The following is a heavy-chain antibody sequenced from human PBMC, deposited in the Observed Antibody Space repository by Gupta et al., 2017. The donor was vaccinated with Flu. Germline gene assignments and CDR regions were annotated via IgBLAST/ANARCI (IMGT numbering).Heavy chain of an antibody. CDR2: IRSKAYGGTT. J-gene: IGHJ4*02. V-gene: IGHV3-49*03. CDR3: TRAPYSSGWSGGDY. Sequence: EVQLVESGGGLVQPGRSLRLSCTASGFTFGDYAMSWFRQAPGKGLEWVGFIRSKAYGGTTEYAASVKGRFTISRDDSKSIAYLQMNSLKTEDTAVYYCTRAPYSSGWSGGDYWGQGTLVTVSS. D-gene: IGHD6-19*01. CDR1: GFTFGDYA.